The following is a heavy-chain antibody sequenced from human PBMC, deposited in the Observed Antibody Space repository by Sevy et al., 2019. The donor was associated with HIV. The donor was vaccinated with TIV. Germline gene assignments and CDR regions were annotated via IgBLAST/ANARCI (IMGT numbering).Heavy chain of an antibody. CDR1: GGSFSGYY. Sequence: SETLSLTCAVYGGSFSGYYWSWIRQPPGKGLEWIGEINHSGSANYNPSLKSRVTISVDTSKNQFSLKLSSVTAADTAVYYCARVAYDSSGYYYGYYYYYYMDVWGKGTTVTVSS. D-gene: IGHD3-22*01. V-gene: IGHV4-34*01. CDR3: ARVAYDSSGYYYGYYYYYYMDV. J-gene: IGHJ6*03. CDR2: INHSGSA.